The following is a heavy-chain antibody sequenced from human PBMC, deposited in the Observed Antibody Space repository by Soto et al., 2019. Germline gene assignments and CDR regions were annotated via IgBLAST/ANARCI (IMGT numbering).Heavy chain of an antibody. V-gene: IGHV1-8*01. CDR1: GYTFTSYD. D-gene: IGHD3-3*01. J-gene: IGHJ6*02. CDR2: MNPNSANT. Sequence: QVQLVQSGAEVKKPGASVKVSCKASGYTFTSYDINWVRQATGHGLEWMGWMNPNSANTGYAQKFQGRVTMTRNTSIRTDHMELSSLRSEDTAVYYCARVLSWASYYDFWSGYYNYYYYGMDVWGQGTTVTVSS. CDR3: ARVLSWASYYDFWSGYYNYYYYGMDV.